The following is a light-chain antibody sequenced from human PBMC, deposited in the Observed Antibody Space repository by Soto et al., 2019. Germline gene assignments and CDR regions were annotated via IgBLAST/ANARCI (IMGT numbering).Light chain of an antibody. Sequence: QSVLTQPASVSGSPGQSITISCTGASSDVGGYNFVSWYQLHPGKAPKLMIYDVSNRPSGVSDRFSGSKSGNTASLTISGLQSEDEADSYCSSYTSSSTLEVFGGGTQLTVL. V-gene: IGLV2-14*01. CDR2: DVS. J-gene: IGLJ2*01. CDR1: SSDVGGYNF. CDR3: SSYTSSSTLEV.